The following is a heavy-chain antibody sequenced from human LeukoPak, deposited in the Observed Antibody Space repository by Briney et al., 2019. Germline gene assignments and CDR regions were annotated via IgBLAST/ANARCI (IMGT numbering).Heavy chain of an antibody. Sequence: SQTLSLTCTVSGGSISSGSYYWSWIRQPAGKGLEWIGRIYTSGSTNYNPSLKSRVTILVDTSKNQFSLKLSSVTAADTAVYYCARGDYCSSTSCYSDWFDPWGQGTLVTVSS. CDR1: GGSISSGSYY. D-gene: IGHD2-2*01. V-gene: IGHV4-61*02. CDR2: IYTSGST. CDR3: ARGDYCSSTSCYSDWFDP. J-gene: IGHJ5*02.